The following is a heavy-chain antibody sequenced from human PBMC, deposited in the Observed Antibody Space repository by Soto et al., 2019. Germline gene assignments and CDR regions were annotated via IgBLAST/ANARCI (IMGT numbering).Heavy chain of an antibody. J-gene: IGHJ4*02. D-gene: IGHD4-17*01. CDR3: VKDDGDYSFDY. V-gene: IGHV3-7*03. Sequence: GGSLRLSCAASGFTFSNYWMSWVRQAPGKGLEWVAKINQGGSEKWSADSVKGRFTISRDNAKNSLYLQLNSLGAEDTAVYYCVKDDGDYSFDYWGQGPLVTVYS. CDR1: GFTFSNYW. CDR2: INQGGSEK.